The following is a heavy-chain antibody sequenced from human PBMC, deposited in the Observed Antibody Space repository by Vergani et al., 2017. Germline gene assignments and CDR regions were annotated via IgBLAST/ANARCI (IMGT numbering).Heavy chain of an antibody. Sequence: EVELVQSGPEMRKPGESLKISCKGSEYSFGNYWIGWVRQMPGKGLEWMGISYPAYSDTIYSPSFQGQVTISADKSISTAFLQWDSLKASDTALYYCARHTTYTDSWGQGTLVTVSS. J-gene: IGHJ4*02. CDR3: ARHTTYTDS. D-gene: IGHD1-1*01. CDR2: SYPAYSDT. V-gene: IGHV5-51*01. CDR1: EYSFGNYW.